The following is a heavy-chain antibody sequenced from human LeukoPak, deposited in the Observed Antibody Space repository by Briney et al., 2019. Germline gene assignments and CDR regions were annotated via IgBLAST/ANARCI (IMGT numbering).Heavy chain of an antibody. CDR2: VYHSGGT. CDR1: GDSITNSRFY. Sequence: SETLSLTCTVSGDSITNSRFYWGWIRQPPGKGLEWIGSVYHSGGTYHSPSLKSRLTISLDKSKNQFSLQLTSVTAADTAVYYCARDRENDPYAFDIWGQGTMVTVSS. D-gene: IGHD3-16*01. V-gene: IGHV4-39*07. CDR3: ARDRENDPYAFDI. J-gene: IGHJ3*02.